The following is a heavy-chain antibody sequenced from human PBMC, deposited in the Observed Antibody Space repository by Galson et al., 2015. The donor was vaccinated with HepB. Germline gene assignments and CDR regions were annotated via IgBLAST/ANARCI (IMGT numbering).Heavy chain of an antibody. CDR1: GYTFTSYG. J-gene: IGHJ4*02. D-gene: IGHD1-26*01. CDR3: ARDGPLVGATRNFDY. CDR2: ISAYNGNT. V-gene: IGHV1-18*01. Sequence: SVKVSCKASGYTFTSYGISWVRQAPGQGLEWMGWISAYNGNTNYAQKLQGRVTMTTDTSTSTAYMELRSLRSDDTAVYYCARDGPLVGATRNFDYWGQGTLVTVSS.